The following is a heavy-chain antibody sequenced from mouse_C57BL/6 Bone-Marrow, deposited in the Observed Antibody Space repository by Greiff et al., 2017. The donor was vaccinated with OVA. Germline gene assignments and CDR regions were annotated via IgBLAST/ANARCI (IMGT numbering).Heavy chain of an antibody. Sequence: QVQLQQPGTELVKPGASVKLSCKASGYTFTSYWMHWVKQRPGQGLEWIGNINPSNGGTNYNEKFKSKATLTVDKSSSTAYMQLSSLTSEDSAVYYCAREGVKIFLTYYAMDYWGQGTSVTVSS. J-gene: IGHJ4*01. CDR1: GYTFTSYW. CDR2: INPSNGGT. CDR3: AREGVKIFLTYYAMDY. D-gene: IGHD2-2*01. V-gene: IGHV1-53*01.